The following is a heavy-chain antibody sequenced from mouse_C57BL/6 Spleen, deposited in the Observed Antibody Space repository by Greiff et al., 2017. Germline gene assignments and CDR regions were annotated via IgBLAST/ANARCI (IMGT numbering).Heavy chain of an antibody. D-gene: IGHD3-1*01. CDR1: GYSFTGYS. J-gene: IGHJ4*01. V-gene: IGHV1-42*01. CDR2: INPSTGGT. Sequence: VQLQQSGPELVKPGASVKISCKASGYSFTGYSMNWVKQSPEKSLEWIGEINPSTGGTTYNQKFKAKATLTVDKSSSTAYLQLKRLTSEDSAVXERGREGYDAMDYWGQGTSVTVSS. CDR3: GREGYDAMDY.